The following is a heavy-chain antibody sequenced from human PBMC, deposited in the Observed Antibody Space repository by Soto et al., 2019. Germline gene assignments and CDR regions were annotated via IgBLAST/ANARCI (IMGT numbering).Heavy chain of an antibody. Sequence: QITLKESGPTLVKPTQTLTLTCTFSGFSLSTSGVGVGWIRQSPGKALEWLALIYWDDDKRYSPSLKTRLTITKGSSKNQLVLTMTNMDPVETATYYCAHSILRVSGTHILWCPFDIWGQGTMVTVSS. CDR2: IYWDDDK. CDR1: GFSLSTSGVG. CDR3: AHSILRVSGTHILWCPFDI. D-gene: IGHD3-10*01. J-gene: IGHJ3*02. V-gene: IGHV2-5*02.